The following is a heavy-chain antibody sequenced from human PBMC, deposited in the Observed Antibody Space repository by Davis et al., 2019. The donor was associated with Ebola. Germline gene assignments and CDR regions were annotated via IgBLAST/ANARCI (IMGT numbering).Heavy chain of an antibody. V-gene: IGHV3-30*04. CDR3: AAYSSLVY. CDR2: ISYDGSNK. D-gene: IGHD6-13*01. CDR1: GFTFSSYA. J-gene: IGHJ4*02. Sequence: GESLKISCAASGFTFSSYAMHWVRQAPGKGLEWVAVISYDGSNKYYADSVKGRFTISRDNSKNTLYLQMNSLRAEDTAVYYCAAYSSLVYWGQGTLVTVSS.